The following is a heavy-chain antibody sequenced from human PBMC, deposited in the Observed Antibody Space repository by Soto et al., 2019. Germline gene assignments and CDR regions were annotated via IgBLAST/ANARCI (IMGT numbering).Heavy chain of an antibody. CDR1: GFTFSSYE. CDR2: ISSSGSTI. Sequence: EVQLVESGGGLVQPGGSLRLSGAAYGFTFSSYEMNWVREAPGKGLEWVSYISSSGSTIYYADSVKGRFTISRDNAKNSLYLQMNSLRAEDTAVYYCAREHGDYIDYWGQGTLVTVSS. CDR3: AREHGDYIDY. J-gene: IGHJ4*02. V-gene: IGHV3-48*03. D-gene: IGHD4-17*01.